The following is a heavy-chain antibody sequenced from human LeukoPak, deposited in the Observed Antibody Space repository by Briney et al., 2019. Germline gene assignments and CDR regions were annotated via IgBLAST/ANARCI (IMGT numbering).Heavy chain of an antibody. CDR3: ARDGCRSSSWCYYYYYGMDV. CDR1: GYTFTIYY. CDR2: INPSGGST. Sequence: ASVKVSCKASGYTFTIYYMHWVRQAPGQGLEWMGIINPSGGSTSYAQKFQGRVTMTRDTSTSTVYMELSSLRSEDTAVYYCARDGCRSSSWCYYYYYGMDVWGQGTTVTVSS. V-gene: IGHV1-46*01. J-gene: IGHJ6*02. D-gene: IGHD6-13*01.